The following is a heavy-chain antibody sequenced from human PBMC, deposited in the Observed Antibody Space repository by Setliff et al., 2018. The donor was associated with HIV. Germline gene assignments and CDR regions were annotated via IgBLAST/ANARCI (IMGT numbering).Heavy chain of an antibody. J-gene: IGHJ6*02. V-gene: IGHV4-38-2*01. CDR2: IYHTGSS. CDR1: GFSISSRYY. CDR3: ARARYIVIRGDAGMDV. D-gene: IGHD3-10*01. Sequence: SETLSLTCDVSGFSISSRYYWGWIRQSPGKGLEWIGNIYHTGSSYYNPSLKSRVTISVDTSKNQVSLKLSSVTASDTAVYYCARARYIVIRGDAGMDVWGPGTTVTVSS.